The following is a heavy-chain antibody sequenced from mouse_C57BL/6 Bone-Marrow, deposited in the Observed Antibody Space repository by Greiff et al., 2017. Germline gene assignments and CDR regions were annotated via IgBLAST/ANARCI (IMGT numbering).Heavy chain of an antibody. D-gene: IGHD2-4*01. V-gene: IGHV1-82*01. J-gene: IGHJ4*01. CDR1: GYAFSSSW. CDR2: IYPGDGDT. CDR3: ARRDDYDEGYAMDY. Sequence: VMLVESGPELVKPGASVKISCKASGYAFSSSWMNWVKQRPGKGLEWIGRIYPGDGDTNYNGKFKGKATLTADKSSSTAYMQLSSLTSEDSAVYFCARRDDYDEGYAMDYWGQGTSVTVSS.